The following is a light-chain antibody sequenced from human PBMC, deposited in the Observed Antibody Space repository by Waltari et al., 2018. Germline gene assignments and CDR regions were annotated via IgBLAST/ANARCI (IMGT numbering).Light chain of an antibody. J-gene: IGKJ1*01. CDR3: QHYVRLPVA. CDR1: QSVGRN. V-gene: IGKV3-20*01. Sequence: EIVLTQSPGTLSLSPGERATLSCRASQSVGRNLAWYQQKPGQAPRLLIYGASNRATGTPDRFSGSGSGTDFSLTISRLDPADFAVYYCQHYVRLPVAFGQGTTVEIK. CDR2: GAS.